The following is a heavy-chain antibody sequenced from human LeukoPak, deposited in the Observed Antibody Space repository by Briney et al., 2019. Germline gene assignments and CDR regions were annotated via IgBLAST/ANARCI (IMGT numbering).Heavy chain of an antibody. CDR2: IYYSGST. Sequence: SETLSLTCTVSGGSISSSSYYWGWVRQPPGKGLEWIGSIYYSGSTYYNPSLKSRVTISVDTSKNQFSLKLSSVTAADTAVYYCARPKYSSSWYYWGQGTLVTVSS. J-gene: IGHJ4*02. D-gene: IGHD6-13*01. CDR1: GGSISSSSYY. CDR3: ARPKYSSSWYY. V-gene: IGHV4-39*01.